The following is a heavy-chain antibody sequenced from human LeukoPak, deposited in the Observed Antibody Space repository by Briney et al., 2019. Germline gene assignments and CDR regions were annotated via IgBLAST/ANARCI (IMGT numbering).Heavy chain of an antibody. Sequence: SETLSLTCTVSGGAISSYYWSWIRQPPGKGLEWIGSIFSSGSTNYKPSLRSRVTISLDTSKNQFSLRLTSVTAADTAVYYCARADGLATGVGPAGFDYWGQGTLVTVSS. CDR2: IFSSGST. D-gene: IGHD5-24*01. V-gene: IGHV4-59*01. CDR3: ARADGLATGVGPAGFDY. J-gene: IGHJ4*02. CDR1: GGAISSYY.